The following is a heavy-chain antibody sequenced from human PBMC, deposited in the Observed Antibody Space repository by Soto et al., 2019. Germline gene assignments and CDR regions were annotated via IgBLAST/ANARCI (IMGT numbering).Heavy chain of an antibody. V-gene: IGHV3-15*01. CDR2: IKSKTDGGST. J-gene: IGHJ4*02. D-gene: IGHD3-9*01. Sequence: GGSLRLSRAASGFTFSNACMSWVSHAPGKGLEWVGLIKSKTDGGSTDYAARVKGRFTISTDDSKNTHYLQMNSLTTEDTAVYYCATDRYLTGYYKVVDFDYWGQG. CDR3: ATDRYLTGYYKVVDFDY. CDR1: GFTFSNAC.